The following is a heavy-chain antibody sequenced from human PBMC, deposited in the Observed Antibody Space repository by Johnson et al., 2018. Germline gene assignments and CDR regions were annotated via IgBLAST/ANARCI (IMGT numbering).Heavy chain of an antibody. J-gene: IGHJ1*01. Sequence: QVQLQESGGGVVQPGRSLRLSCAASGFTFSSYGMHWVRQAPGKGREWVAVISYDGSNKYYADSVKGRFTIYRENSKNTLYLQMNSLRAEDTAVYYCAKDRRSGSSNFQHWGQGTLVTVSS. D-gene: IGHD3-10*01. CDR3: AKDRRSGSSNFQH. CDR2: ISYDGSNK. V-gene: IGHV3-30*18. CDR1: GFTFSSYG.